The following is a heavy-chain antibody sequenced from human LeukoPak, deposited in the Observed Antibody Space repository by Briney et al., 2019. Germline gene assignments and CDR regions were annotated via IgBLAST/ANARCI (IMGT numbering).Heavy chain of an antibody. V-gene: IGHV1-3*01. Sequence: VASVKVSCKASGYTFTSYAMHWVRQAPGQRLEWMGWMNAGNGNTKYSQKFQGRVTITRDTSASTAYMELSSLRSEDTAVYYCAREGITGTTWVYWGQGTLVTVSS. CDR1: GYTFTSYA. D-gene: IGHD1-20*01. CDR2: MNAGNGNT. J-gene: IGHJ4*02. CDR3: AREGITGTTWVY.